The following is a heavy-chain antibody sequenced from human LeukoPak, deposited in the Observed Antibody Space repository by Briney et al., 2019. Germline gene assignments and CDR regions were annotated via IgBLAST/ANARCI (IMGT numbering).Heavy chain of an antibody. CDR1: RGTCSSYA. D-gene: IGHD4-17*01. CDR3: ARDRGNYGELDY. Sequence: GASVKVSCKASRGTCSSYAISWVRQAPGQALEWMGGIIPIFGTANYAQKFQGRVTITADESTSTAYMELSSLRYEDTAVYYCARDRGNYGELDYWGQGTLVTVSS. J-gene: IGHJ4*02. CDR2: IIPIFGTA. V-gene: IGHV1-69*13.